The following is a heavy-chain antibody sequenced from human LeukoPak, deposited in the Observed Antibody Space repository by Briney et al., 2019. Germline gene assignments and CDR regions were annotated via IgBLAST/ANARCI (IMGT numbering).Heavy chain of an antibody. CDR1: GGSISSGDYY. D-gene: IGHD4-11*01. Sequence: SETLSLTCTVSGGSISSGDYYWSWIRQPPGKGLEWTGHIYYTGSTYYNPSLKSRVTLSVDTSKNQFSLKLSSVTAADTAVYYCASAFEAVTKYYYYMDVWGKGTTVTASS. CDR3: ASAFEAVTKYYYYMDV. V-gene: IGHV4-30-4*01. CDR2: IYYTGST. J-gene: IGHJ6*03.